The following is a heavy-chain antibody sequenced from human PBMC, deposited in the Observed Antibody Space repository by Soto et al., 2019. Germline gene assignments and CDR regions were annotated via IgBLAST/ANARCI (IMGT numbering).Heavy chain of an antibody. CDR1: GYPFTSYT. Sequence: ASLKVSCKASGYPFTSYTMHCVRQAPGQRLEWMGWINAGNGNTKYSQKSQGRVTITRDTSASTAYMELSSLRSEDTAVYYCASPFRYGDYDNAFDIWGQGTMVTVSS. CDR3: ASPFRYGDYDNAFDI. V-gene: IGHV1-3*01. CDR2: INAGNGNT. D-gene: IGHD4-17*01. J-gene: IGHJ3*02.